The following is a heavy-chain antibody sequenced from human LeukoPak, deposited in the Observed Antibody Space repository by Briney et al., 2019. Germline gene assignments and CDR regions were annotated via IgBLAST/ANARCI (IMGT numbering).Heavy chain of an antibody. V-gene: IGHV3-23*01. CDR2: IFGSGGSA. CDR1: GFTFNSYA. D-gene: IGHD6-19*01. J-gene: IGHJ4*02. CDR3: AKTATGYSSGHYPGWPVDY. Sequence: GGSLRLSCAASGFTFNSYAMYWVRQAPGKGLEWVSGIFGSGGSAHYADSVKGRFAISRDNSKNRVYLQMNSLRAEDAAVYYCAKTATGYSSGHYPGWPVDYWGQGTLVTVSS.